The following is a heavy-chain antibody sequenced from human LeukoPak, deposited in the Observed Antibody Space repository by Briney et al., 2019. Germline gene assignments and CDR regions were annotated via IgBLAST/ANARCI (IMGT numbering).Heavy chain of an antibody. CDR3: ARGAAAGTTDY. J-gene: IGHJ4*02. D-gene: IGHD6-13*01. CDR1: GFTFSSYD. V-gene: IGHV3-13*01. CDR2: IGTAGDT. Sequence: GGSLRLSCAASGFTFSSYDMHWGRQATGKGLEWVSAIGTAGDTYYPGSVKGRFTISRENAKNSLYLQMNSLRAGDTAVYYCARGAAAGTTDYWGQGTLVTVSS.